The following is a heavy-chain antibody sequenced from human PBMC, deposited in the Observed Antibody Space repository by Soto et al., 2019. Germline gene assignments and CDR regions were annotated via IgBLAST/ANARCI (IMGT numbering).Heavy chain of an antibody. D-gene: IGHD6-13*01. CDR3: AKLIGGYWSSGFDY. Sequence: PGGSLRLSCAASGFTFSSYGMHWVRQAPGKGLEWVAVIWYDGSNKYYADSVKGRFTISRDNSKNTLYLQMNSLRAEDTAVYYCAKLIGGYWSSGFDYWGQGTLVTVSS. V-gene: IGHV3-33*06. CDR2: IWYDGSNK. J-gene: IGHJ4*02. CDR1: GFTFSSYG.